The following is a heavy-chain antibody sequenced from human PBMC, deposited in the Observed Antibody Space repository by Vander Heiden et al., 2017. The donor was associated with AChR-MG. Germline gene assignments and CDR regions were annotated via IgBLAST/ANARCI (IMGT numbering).Heavy chain of an antibody. CDR2: IIPIFGTA. CDR3: ASRRTTVMGPGRYFDY. D-gene: IGHD4-4*01. Sequence: VQLVQSGAEVKKPGSSVKVSCKASGGTFSSYALSWVRQAPGQGLEWMGGIIPIFGTANYAQKFQGRVTITADKSTSTAYMELSSLRSEDTAVYYCASRRTTVMGPGRYFDYWGQGTLVTVAS. CDR1: GGTFSSYA. V-gene: IGHV1-69*06. J-gene: IGHJ4*02.